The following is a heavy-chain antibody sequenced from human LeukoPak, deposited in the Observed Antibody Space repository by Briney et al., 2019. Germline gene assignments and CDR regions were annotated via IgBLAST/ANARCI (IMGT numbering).Heavy chain of an antibody. CDR1: GFTFSDPY. Sequence: GGSLRLSCEASGFTFSDPYMSWIRQAPGKGLECLSYISGSGTDINYADSVRGRFTISRDNAKNLLYLQMNDLRVEDTAVYYCARGGSYLSAFDIWGQGTMVTVSS. D-gene: IGHD1-26*01. J-gene: IGHJ3*02. CDR2: ISGSGTDI. V-gene: IGHV3-11*04. CDR3: ARGGSYLSAFDI.